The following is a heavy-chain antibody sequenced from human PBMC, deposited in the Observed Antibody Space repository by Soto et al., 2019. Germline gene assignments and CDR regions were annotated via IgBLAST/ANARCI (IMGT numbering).Heavy chain of an antibody. V-gene: IGHV3-30-3*01. Sequence: HPGGSLRLSCAASGFTFSSYAMHWVRQAPGKGLEWVAVISYDGSNKYYADSVKGRFTISRDNSKNTLYLQMNSLRAEDTAVYYCARDGEQWLVRGSSPRYYYYYGMDVWGQGTTVTVSS. CDR1: GFTFSSYA. D-gene: IGHD6-19*01. CDR3: ARDGEQWLVRGSSPRYYYYYGMDV. CDR2: ISYDGSNK. J-gene: IGHJ6*02.